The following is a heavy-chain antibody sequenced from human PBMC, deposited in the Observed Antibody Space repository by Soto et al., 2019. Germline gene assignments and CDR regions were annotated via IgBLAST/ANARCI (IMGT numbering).Heavy chain of an antibody. CDR2: IYYSGST. Sequence: SETLSLTCTVSGGSISSSSYYWGWIRQPPGKGLEWIGSIYYSGSTYYNPSLKSRVTISVATSKNQFSLKLSSVTAADTAVYYCARTVRVLRYFDWLLSHEYFDYWGQGTLVTVSS. J-gene: IGHJ4*02. CDR3: ARTVRVLRYFDWLLSHEYFDY. CDR1: GGSISSSSYY. D-gene: IGHD3-9*01. V-gene: IGHV4-39*01.